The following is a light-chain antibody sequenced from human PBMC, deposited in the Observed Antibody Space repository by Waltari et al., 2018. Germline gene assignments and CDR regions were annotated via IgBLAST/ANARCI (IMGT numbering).Light chain of an antibody. J-gene: IGKJ4*01. CDR2: KAS. V-gene: IGKV1-5*03. Sequence: DIQMTQSPSTLSASVGDSGIFRCRASQSISKWLAWYQQKPGEAPKLLIYKASTLDSGVPSRFSGSGSGTEFTLTISSLQPEDFATYYCQQYNSYSLLSFGGGTKVEIK. CDR3: QQYNSYSLLS. CDR1: QSISKW.